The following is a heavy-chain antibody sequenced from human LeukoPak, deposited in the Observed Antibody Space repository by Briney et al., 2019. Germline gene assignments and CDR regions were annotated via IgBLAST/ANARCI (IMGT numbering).Heavy chain of an antibody. CDR1: GYTFTSYG. Sequence: ASVKVSCKASGYTFTSYGIIWVRQAPGQGLEWMGWISAYNGNTNYAQKLQGRVTMTTDTSTSTAYMELRSLRSDDTAVYYCARESPAVLRYFDWLSGAYYYYGMDVWGQGTTVTVSS. CDR3: ARESPAVLRYFDWLSGAYYYYGMDV. V-gene: IGHV1-18*01. J-gene: IGHJ6*02. CDR2: ISAYNGNT. D-gene: IGHD3-9*01.